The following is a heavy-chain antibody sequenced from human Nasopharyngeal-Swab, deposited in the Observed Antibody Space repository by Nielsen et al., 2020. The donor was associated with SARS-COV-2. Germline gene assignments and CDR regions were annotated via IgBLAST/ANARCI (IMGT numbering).Heavy chain of an antibody. Sequence: WVREAPVQGLEWMGWINAGNGNTKFSQTFQGRVTITSDTSARIDYMDLSSLTSEDTSVYYCARYYYDIRAMLSAFDYWGQGTLVTVSS. CDR2: INAGNGNT. V-gene: IGHV1-3*01. CDR3: ARYYYDIRAMLSAFDY. D-gene: IGHD3-22*01. J-gene: IGHJ4*02.